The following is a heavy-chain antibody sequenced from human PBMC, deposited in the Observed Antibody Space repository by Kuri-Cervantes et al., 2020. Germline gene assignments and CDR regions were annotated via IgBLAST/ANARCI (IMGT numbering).Heavy chain of an antibody. V-gene: IGHV3-33*01. J-gene: IGHJ4*02. Sequence: GESLKISCEASGFTFSNYGMHWVRQAPDKGLEWVAVIWFDGGEKHYVDSVKDRFTISRDNSKNTLYLQMNSLRAEDTAVYYCATGEWLSAVGAFDYWGQGTLVTVSS. CDR1: GFTFSNYG. CDR3: ATGEWLSAVGAFDY. D-gene: IGHD3-3*01. CDR2: IWFDGGEK.